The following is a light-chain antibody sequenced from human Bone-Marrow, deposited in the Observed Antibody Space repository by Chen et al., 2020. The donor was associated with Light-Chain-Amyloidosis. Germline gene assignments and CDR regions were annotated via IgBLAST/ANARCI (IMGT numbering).Light chain of an antibody. CDR1: RGSIATNY. J-gene: IGLJ3*02. Sequence: NFILHQPHSVPESPGTTVIIPCTRSRGSIATNYLQWYQTRPGSSPTTVIYEDDQRPSGVPDRFSGSIDRSSNSASLTISGLKTEDEADYYCQSYQGSSQGVFGGGTKLTV. CDR2: EDD. CDR3: QSYQGSSQGV. V-gene: IGLV6-57*01.